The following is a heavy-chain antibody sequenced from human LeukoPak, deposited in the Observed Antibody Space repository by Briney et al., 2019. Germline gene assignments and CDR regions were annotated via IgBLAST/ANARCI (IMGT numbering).Heavy chain of an antibody. D-gene: IGHD4-17*01. CDR1: GFTFSSYW. CDR3: ARGDYAYYYYYYMDV. J-gene: IGHJ6*03. CDR2: INTDGSST. Sequence: EGSLRLSCAASGFTFSSYWMHWVRQAPGKGLVWVSRINTDGSSTSYADSVKGRFTISRDNAKNTLYLQMNSLRAEDTAVYYCARGDYAYYYYYYMDVWGKGTTVTVSS. V-gene: IGHV3-74*01.